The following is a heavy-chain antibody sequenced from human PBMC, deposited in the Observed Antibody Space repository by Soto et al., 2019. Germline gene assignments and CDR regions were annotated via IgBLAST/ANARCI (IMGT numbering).Heavy chain of an antibody. J-gene: IGHJ6*02. CDR2: INPNSGGT. CDR3: ARVGGGLASLGYYGMDV. CDR1: GYTFIGYY. D-gene: IGHD3-10*01. V-gene: IGHV1-2*04. Sequence: GASGKVSCKXSGYTFIGYYIHWVRQAPGQGLEWLGWINPNSGGTNYAQRLQGWVTMTRDRSISTAYMELSRLKSDDTAAYYCARVGGGLASLGYYGMDVWGQGTTVTSP.